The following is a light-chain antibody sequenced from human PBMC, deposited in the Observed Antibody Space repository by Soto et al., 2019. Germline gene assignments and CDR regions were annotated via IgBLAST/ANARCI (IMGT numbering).Light chain of an antibody. CDR1: SSDVGGYNY. J-gene: IGLJ1*01. V-gene: IGLV2-14*01. Sequence: QSALTQPASVSGSPGQSITISCTGTSSDVGGYNYVSWYQQHPGKAPKIMIYDVSNRPSGVSNRFSGSKSGNTASLTISGLQAEDEAGYYCSSYTSSSTLYVFGTGTKVPS. CDR3: SSYTSSSTLYV. CDR2: DVS.